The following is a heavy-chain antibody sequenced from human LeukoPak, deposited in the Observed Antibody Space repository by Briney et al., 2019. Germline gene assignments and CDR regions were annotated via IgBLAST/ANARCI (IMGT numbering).Heavy chain of an antibody. J-gene: IGHJ6*02. V-gene: IGHV1-69*04. CDR2: IIPILGIA. CDR3: ASIQLWLLHYYYYGMDV. CDR1: GGTFSSYA. D-gene: IGHD5-18*01. Sequence: SVKVSCKASGGTFSSYAISWVRQAPGQGLEWMGRIIPILGIANYAQKFQGRVTITADKSTSTAYMELSSLRSEDTAVYYCASIQLWLLHYYYYGMDVWGQGTTVTVSS.